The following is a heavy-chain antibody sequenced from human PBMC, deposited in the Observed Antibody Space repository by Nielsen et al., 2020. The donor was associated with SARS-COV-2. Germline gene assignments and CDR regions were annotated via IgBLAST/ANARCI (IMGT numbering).Heavy chain of an antibody. V-gene: IGHV3-9*01. J-gene: IGHJ6*02. CDR3: AKDSRLGGEGYYYYYGMDV. Sequence: SLKISCAASGFTFDDYAMHWVRQAPGKGLEWVSGISWNSGSIGYADSVKGRFTISRDNSKNTLYLQMNSLRAEDTAVYYCAKDSRLGGEGYYYYYGMDVWGQGTTVTVSS. D-gene: IGHD3-10*01. CDR2: ISWNSGSI. CDR1: GFTFDDYA.